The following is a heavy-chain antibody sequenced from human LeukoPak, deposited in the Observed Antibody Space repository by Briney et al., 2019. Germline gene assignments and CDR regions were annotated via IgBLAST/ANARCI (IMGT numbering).Heavy chain of an antibody. CDR1: GGSFSGYY. D-gene: IGHD7-27*01. Sequence: PSETLSLTCAVYGGSFSGYYWSWIRQPPGKGLEWIGEINRSGSTNYNPSLKSRVTISVDTSKNQFSRKLSSVTAADTAVYYCARSSGLGNSDSDYWGQGTLVTVSS. CDR3: ARSSGLGNSDSDY. J-gene: IGHJ4*02. V-gene: IGHV4-34*01. CDR2: INRSGST.